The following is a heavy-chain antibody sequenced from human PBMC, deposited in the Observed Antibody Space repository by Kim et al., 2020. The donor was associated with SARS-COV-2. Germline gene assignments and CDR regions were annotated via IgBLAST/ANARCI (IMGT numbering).Heavy chain of an antibody. CDR2: IIPIFGTA. V-gene: IGHV1-69*13. CDR3: ARGPAPYDSSCYYYEFYYYYGMDV. J-gene: IGHJ6*02. Sequence: SVKVSCQASGGTFSSYAISWVRQAPGQGLEWMGGIIPIFGTANYAQKFQGRVTITAYESTSTAYMELSSLRSEDTAVYYCARGPAPYDSSCYYYEFYYYYGMDVWGQGTTVTVSS. CDR1: GGTFSSYA. D-gene: IGHD3-22*01.